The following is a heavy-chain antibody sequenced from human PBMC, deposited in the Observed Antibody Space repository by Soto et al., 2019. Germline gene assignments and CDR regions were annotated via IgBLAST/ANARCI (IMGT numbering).Heavy chain of an antibody. Sequence: GASVKVSCKASGYTFTSYGISWVRQAPGQGLEWMGWISAYNGNTNYAQKLQGRFTISRDNSRTTLYLQMNSLRAEDTAVYYCAKDQLRFLEWSPRSMDVWGQGTTVTVSS. CDR1: GYTFTSYG. J-gene: IGHJ6*02. CDR2: ISAYNGNT. D-gene: IGHD3-3*01. V-gene: IGHV1-18*04. CDR3: AKDQLRFLEWSPRSMDV.